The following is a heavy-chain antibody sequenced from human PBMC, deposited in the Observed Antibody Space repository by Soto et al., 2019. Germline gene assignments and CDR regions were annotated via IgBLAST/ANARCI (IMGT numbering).Heavy chain of an antibody. V-gene: IGHV4-59*01. CDR1: GGSISSYY. Sequence: SETLSLTCTVSGGSISSYYWSWIRQPPGKGLEWIGHFYYSGSTNYNPSLKSRVTISVDTSKNQFSPKLSSVTAADTAVYYCARDGIVSYFDYWGQGTLVTVSS. CDR3: ARDGIVSYFDY. J-gene: IGHJ4*02. D-gene: IGHD2-15*01. CDR2: FYYSGST.